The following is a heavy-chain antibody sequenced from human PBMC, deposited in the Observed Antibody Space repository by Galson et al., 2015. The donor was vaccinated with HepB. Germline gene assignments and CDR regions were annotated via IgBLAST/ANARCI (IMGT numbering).Heavy chain of an antibody. CDR1: GFTFSSYA. D-gene: IGHD4-23*01. V-gene: IGHV3-30*04. CDR2: ISYDGSNK. Sequence: SLRLSCAASGFTFSSYAMHWVRQAPGKGLEWVAVISYDGSNKYYADSVKGRFTISRDNSKNTLYLQMNSLRAEDTAVYYCEGLRWDYWGQGTLVTVSS. CDR3: EGLRWDY. J-gene: IGHJ4*02.